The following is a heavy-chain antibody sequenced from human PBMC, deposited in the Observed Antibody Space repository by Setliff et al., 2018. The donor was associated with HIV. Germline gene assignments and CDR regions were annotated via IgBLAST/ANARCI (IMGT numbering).Heavy chain of an antibody. CDR1: GGSISSGGYY. V-gene: IGHV4-31*03. CDR3: ASLMYYYGSGSYKVFDY. CDR2: IYYSGST. Sequence: SETLSLTCTVSGGSISSGGYYWSWIRQHPGKGLEWIGYIYYSGSTYYNPSLKSRVTISVDTSKNQFSLKLSSVTAADTAVYYCASLMYYYGSGSYKVFDYWGQGTLVTVTS. J-gene: IGHJ4*02. D-gene: IGHD3-10*01.